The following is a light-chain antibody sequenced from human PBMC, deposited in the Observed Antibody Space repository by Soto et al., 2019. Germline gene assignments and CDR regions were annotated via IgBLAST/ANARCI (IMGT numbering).Light chain of an antibody. CDR3: SSYTSSSTYV. CDR2: DVS. J-gene: IGLJ1*01. V-gene: IGLV2-14*01. Sequence: QSALTQPAPVSGSPGQSITISCTGTSSDVGGYNFVSWYQQHPGKATKLMNYDVSNRPSGVSNRFSGSKSGNTASLTISGLQAEDEADYYCSSYTSSSTYVFGTGTKVTVL. CDR1: SSDVGGYNF.